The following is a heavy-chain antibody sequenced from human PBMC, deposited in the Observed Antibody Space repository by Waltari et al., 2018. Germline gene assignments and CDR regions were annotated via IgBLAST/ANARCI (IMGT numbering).Heavy chain of an antibody. CDR3: ATHGDRRGYSYGYSIDY. CDR1: GFTFSSYG. D-gene: IGHD5-18*01. CDR2: IWYDGSNK. V-gene: IGHV3-33*01. Sequence: QVQLVESGGGVVQPGRSLRLSCAASGFTFSSYGMHWVRQAPGKGLEWVAGIWYDGSNKYYADSVKGRFTISRDNSKNTLYLQMNSLRAEDTAVYYCATHGDRRGYSYGYSIDYWGQGTLVTVSS. J-gene: IGHJ4*02.